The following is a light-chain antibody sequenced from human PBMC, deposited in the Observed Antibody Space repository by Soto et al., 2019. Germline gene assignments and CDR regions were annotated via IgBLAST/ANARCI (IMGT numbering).Light chain of an antibody. CDR3: QQYYTTLT. Sequence: DIVLTQSPDSLAVSLGERATINCKSSQSVLLTSNNKNYLAWYQQKPGQLPKVLISWASTRESVVPDRFSGSGSGTDFTLTITSLQAEDVAVYYCQQYYTTLTFGGGTKVEIK. CDR1: QSVLLTSNNKNY. J-gene: IGKJ4*01. CDR2: WAS. V-gene: IGKV4-1*01.